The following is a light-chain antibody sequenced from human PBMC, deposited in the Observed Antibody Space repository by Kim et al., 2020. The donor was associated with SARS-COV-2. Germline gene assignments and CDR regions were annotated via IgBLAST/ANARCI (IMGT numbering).Light chain of an antibody. CDR1: SSNIGANYD. J-gene: IGLJ3*02. Sequence: RVTISCTGSSSNIGANYDVHWYQQLPGTAPKLLIHGNTNRPSGVPDRFSGSKSGTSASLAITGLQAEDEADYYCQSYDSSLSAPVFGGGTQLTVL. CDR2: GNT. V-gene: IGLV1-40*01. CDR3: QSYDSSLSAPV.